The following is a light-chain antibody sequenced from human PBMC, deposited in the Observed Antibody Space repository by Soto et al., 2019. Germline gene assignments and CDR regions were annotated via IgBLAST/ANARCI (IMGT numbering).Light chain of an antibody. CDR1: SSNIGSNT. Sequence: QSVLTRPPSASGTPGQRVTISCSGSSSNIGSNTVNWYQQLPGTAPKLLIYSYNQRPSGVPDRFSGSKSGTSASLAISGLKSEDEADYYCTTWDDSMNGQVFGTGTKV. J-gene: IGLJ1*01. CDR3: TTWDDSMNGQV. CDR2: SYN. V-gene: IGLV1-44*01.